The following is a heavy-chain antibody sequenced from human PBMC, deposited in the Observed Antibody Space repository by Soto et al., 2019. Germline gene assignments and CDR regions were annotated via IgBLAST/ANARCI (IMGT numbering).Heavy chain of an antibody. V-gene: IGHV3-30*18. CDR1: GFTFSSYG. CDR2: ISYDGSNK. CDR3: AKDPRSYYYDSSGY. D-gene: IGHD3-22*01. Sequence: QVQLVESGGGVVQPGRSLRLSCAASGFTFSSYGMHWVRQAPGKGLGWVAVISYDGSNKYYADSVKGRFTISRDNSKNTLYLQMNSLRAEDTAVYYCAKDPRSYYYDSSGYWGQGTLVTVSS. J-gene: IGHJ4*02.